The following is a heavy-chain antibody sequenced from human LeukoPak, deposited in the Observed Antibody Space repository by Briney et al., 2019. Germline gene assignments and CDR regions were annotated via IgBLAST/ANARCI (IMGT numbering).Heavy chain of an antibody. J-gene: IGHJ4*02. CDR1: GFSLSTSGLG. CDR3: AHRKHSLYSFDY. V-gene: IGHV2-5*01. D-gene: IGHD2-21*01. CDR2: IYWNDDK. Sequence: SGPRLVNPTQTLTLTCTFSGFSLSTSGLGVGWLRQPPGKALEWLALIYWNDDKRSSPSLKSRLTITKATSKNQVVLTMTNMDPVDTATYFCAHRKHSLYSFDYWGQGTLLTVPS.